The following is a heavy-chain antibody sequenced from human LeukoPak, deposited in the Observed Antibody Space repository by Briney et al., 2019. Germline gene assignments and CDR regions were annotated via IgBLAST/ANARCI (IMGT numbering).Heavy chain of an antibody. CDR2: IIPIFDIA. CDR1: GGTFSSYA. V-gene: IGHV1-69*04. J-gene: IGHJ4*02. Sequence: ASVKVSCKASGGTFSSYAISWVRQAPGQGLEWMGRIIPIFDIANYAQKFQGRVTITADKSTSTAYMELSSLRSEDTAVYYCARDQDYYDSSGYLGYWGQGTLVTVSS. CDR3: ARDQDYYDSSGYLGY. D-gene: IGHD3-22*01.